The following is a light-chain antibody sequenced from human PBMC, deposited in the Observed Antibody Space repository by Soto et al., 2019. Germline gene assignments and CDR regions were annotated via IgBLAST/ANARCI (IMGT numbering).Light chain of an antibody. J-gene: IGLJ2*01. V-gene: IGLV2-11*01. CDR3: CSYAGSDTLL. CDR2: DVT. Sequence: QSALTQPRLVSGSPGQSVTISCTGTSSDVGAYNYVSWYQQHPGKAPQVVIYDVTKRPSGVPDRFSGSKSDNTASLTISGLQAEDEADYYCCSYAGSDTLLFGGGTKVTVL. CDR1: SSDVGAYNY.